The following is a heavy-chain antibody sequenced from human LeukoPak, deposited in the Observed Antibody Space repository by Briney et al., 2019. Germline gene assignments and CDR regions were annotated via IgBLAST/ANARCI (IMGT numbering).Heavy chain of an antibody. D-gene: IGHD2-21*01. CDR3: ARATASNWFDP. Sequence: PSETLSLTCTVSGGSISSHYWSWIRQPPGKGLEWIGYIYYSGSTNYNPSLKSRVTISVDTSKNQFSLKLSSVTAADTAVYYCARATASNWFDPWGQGTLVTVSS. J-gene: IGHJ5*02. V-gene: IGHV4-59*11. CDR2: IYYSGST. CDR1: GGSISSHY.